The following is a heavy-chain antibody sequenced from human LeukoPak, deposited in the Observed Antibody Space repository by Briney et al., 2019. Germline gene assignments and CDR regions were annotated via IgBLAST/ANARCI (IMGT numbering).Heavy chain of an antibody. Sequence: PSETLSLTCTVFGGSISSYYWSWIRQPPGKGLEWIGYIYYSGSTNYNPSLKSRVTISVDTSKNQFSLKLSSVTAADTAVYYCARDPGDDAFDIWGQGTMVTVSS. CDR2: IYYSGST. J-gene: IGHJ3*02. CDR3: ARDPGDDAFDI. D-gene: IGHD7-27*01. V-gene: IGHV4-59*01. CDR1: GGSISSYY.